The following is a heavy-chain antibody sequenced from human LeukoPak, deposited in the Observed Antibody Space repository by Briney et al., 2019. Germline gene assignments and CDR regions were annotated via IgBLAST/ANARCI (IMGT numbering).Heavy chain of an antibody. CDR3: ARGAAATY. CDR2: IHYSGSS. Sequence: SETLSLTCTVSGGLISISTYYWGWIRQPPGKGLEWIGYIHYSGSSNYNPSLKSRVTISLDTSKNQFSLKLSSVTAADTAVYYCARGAAATYWGQGTLVTVSS. CDR1: GGLISISTYY. V-gene: IGHV4-61*05. J-gene: IGHJ4*02. D-gene: IGHD6-13*01.